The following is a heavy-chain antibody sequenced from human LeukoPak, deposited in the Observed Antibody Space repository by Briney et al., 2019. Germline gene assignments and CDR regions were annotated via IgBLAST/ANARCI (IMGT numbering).Heavy chain of an antibody. CDR2: IWSDGSNR. V-gene: IGHV3-33*01. CDR3: ARDAQRGFDYSNSLRY. Sequence: PGRSLRLSCAASGFIFSHYGMHWVRQAPGKGLEWVAVIWSDGSNRFYAGSVKGRFTISRDNAQTTVFLQINSLRAEDTAMYYCARDAQRGFDYSNSLRYWGQGTLVTVSS. D-gene: IGHD4-11*01. CDR1: GFIFSHYG. J-gene: IGHJ4*01.